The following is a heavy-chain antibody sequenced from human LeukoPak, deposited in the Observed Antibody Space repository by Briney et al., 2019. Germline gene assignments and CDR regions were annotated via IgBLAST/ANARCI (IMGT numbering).Heavy chain of an antibody. Sequence: QPGGSLRLSCAASGFTFSNYAMHWVRQAPGKGLEWAAIISYDGSNKYYADSVKGRFTLSRDNSKTTLYLQMNSLRAEDTALYYCARGSIAAAGSSKGYMDVWGKGTTVTVSS. CDR2: ISYDGSNK. CDR3: ARGSIAAAGSSKGYMDV. D-gene: IGHD6-13*01. CDR1: GFTFSNYA. V-gene: IGHV3-30-3*01. J-gene: IGHJ6*03.